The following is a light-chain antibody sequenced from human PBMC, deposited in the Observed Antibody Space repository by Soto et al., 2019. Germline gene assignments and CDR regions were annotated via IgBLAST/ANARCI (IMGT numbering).Light chain of an antibody. V-gene: IGKV3-20*01. CDR1: QSVSSGY. J-gene: IGKJ2*01. CDR2: AAS. Sequence: EIVLTQSPGTLSLSPGERATLSCRASQSVSSGYLAWYQQKPGQTPRLLIYAASSRANGIPDRFSGSGSGTDFTLTISRLEPEDFAVYYCQQYGGSPPYTFGQGTKLEIK. CDR3: QQYGGSPPYT.